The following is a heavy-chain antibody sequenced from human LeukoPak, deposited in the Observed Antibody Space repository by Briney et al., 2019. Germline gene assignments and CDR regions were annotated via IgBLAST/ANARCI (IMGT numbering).Heavy chain of an antibody. Sequence: PGGSLRLSCAASGLTFSSHWMHWVRQAPGKGLVWVSRITNDGSSTTYADSVKGRFTISRDNSKNTLYLQMNSLRAEDTAVYYCARVISSFDYWGQGTLVTVSS. CDR3: ARVISSFDY. CDR2: ITNDGSST. V-gene: IGHV3-74*01. J-gene: IGHJ4*02. CDR1: GLTFSSHW. D-gene: IGHD2-2*01.